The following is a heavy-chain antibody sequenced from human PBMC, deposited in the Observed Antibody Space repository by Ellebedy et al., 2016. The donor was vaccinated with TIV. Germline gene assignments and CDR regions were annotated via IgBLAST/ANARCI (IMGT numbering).Heavy chain of an antibody. Sequence: MPSETLFLTCTVSNGSISSSTNYWGWIRQSPGMGLEWIGSIYYSGTTFYNPSLKSRVTISVDTSKNQFSLNLSSVTAADTAMYYCARHTLAYYGDQYYFDYWGQGTLVTVSS. CDR1: NGSISSSTNY. V-gene: IGHV4-39*01. CDR3: ARHTLAYYGDQYYFDY. J-gene: IGHJ4*02. D-gene: IGHD4-17*01. CDR2: IYYSGTT.